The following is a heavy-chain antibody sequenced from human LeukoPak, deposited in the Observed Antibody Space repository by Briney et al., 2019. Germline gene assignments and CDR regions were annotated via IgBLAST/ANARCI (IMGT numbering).Heavy chain of an antibody. Sequence: GGSLRLSCAASGFTVSSSYISWVRQAPGKGLEWVSVMYSGGNTYYVDSVKGRFTISRDKSKNTLYLQMNSLRAADTAVYYCARQLKGLLGAFDIWGQGTMVTVSS. CDR2: MYSGGNT. CDR3: ARQLKGLLGAFDI. V-gene: IGHV3-66*04. CDR1: GFTVSSSY. J-gene: IGHJ3*02.